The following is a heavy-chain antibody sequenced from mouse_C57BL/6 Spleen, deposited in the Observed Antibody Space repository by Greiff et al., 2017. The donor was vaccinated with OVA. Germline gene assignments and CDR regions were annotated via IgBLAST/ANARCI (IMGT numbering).Heavy chain of an antibody. V-gene: IGHV1-64*01. CDR1: GYTFTSYW. J-gene: IGHJ1*03. CDR3: ARGHGYDWYFDV. Sequence: QVQLQQPGAELVKPGASVKMSCKASGYTFTSYWITWVKQRPGQGLEWIGMIHPNSGSTNYNEKFKSKATLTVDKSSSTAYMQLSSLTSEDSAVYYCARGHGYDWYFDVWGTGTTVTVSS. CDR2: IHPNSGST. D-gene: IGHD2-2*01.